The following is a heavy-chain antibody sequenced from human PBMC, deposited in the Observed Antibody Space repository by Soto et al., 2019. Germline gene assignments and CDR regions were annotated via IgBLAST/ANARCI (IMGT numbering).Heavy chain of an antibody. CDR3: ARRYGWLYFDY. CDR2: IFYSGST. V-gene: IGHV4-39*01. D-gene: IGHD3-10*01. Sequence: QLQLQESGPGLVKPCETLSLTCPVSGDSISSSNYFWGWIRQTPGKGLEWIGTIFYSGSTYYNPSLKSRVTISVDTSKNQFSLKLTSVTAADTALYYCARRYGWLYFDYWGHGSLVTVSS. J-gene: IGHJ4*01. CDR1: GDSISSSNYF.